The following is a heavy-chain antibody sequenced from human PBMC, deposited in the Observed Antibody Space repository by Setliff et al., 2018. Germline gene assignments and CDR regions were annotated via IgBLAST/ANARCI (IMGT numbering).Heavy chain of an antibody. CDR2: MNPNSGNT. J-gene: IGHJ4*02. Sequence: ASVKISCKASGYTFTSYDINWVRQATGQGLEWMGWMNPNSGNTGYAQKFQGRVTMTRNTSISTAYMDLSSLRFEDTAVYYCARAQSWSGGPYYFDNWGQGTLVTVSS. D-gene: IGHD3-3*01. CDR3: ARAQSWSGGPYYFDN. V-gene: IGHV1-8*02. CDR1: GYTFTSYD.